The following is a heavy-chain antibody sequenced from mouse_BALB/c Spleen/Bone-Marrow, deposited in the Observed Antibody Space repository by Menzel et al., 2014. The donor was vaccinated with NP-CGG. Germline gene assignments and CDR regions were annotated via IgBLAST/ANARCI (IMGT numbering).Heavy chain of an antibody. CDR3: ASLYLFAY. J-gene: IGHJ3*01. CDR2: IWAGGST. V-gene: IGHV2-9*02. CDR1: GFSLTSYG. D-gene: IGHD5-1-1*01. Sequence: VKLQESGPGLVAPSQSLSITCTVSGFSLTSYGVHWVRQPPGEGLEWLGVIWAGGSTNYNSALMSRLSISKDNSKSQVFLKMNSLQTDDTAMYYCASLYLFAYWGQGTLVTVSA.